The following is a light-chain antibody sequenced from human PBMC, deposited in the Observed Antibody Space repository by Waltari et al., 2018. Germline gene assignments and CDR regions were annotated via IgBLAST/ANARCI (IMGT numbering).Light chain of an antibody. CDR2: GAS. V-gene: IGKV3-20*01. Sequence: IVLTQSPGTLSLSPGERATLSCRASQSVPHNYLAWYQHKPGQAPRLLISGASRRATGTPDRISGSGSGTDFTLTISRLESEDSAVYFCQQYGSFTFGGGTKVEIK. J-gene: IGKJ4*01. CDR3: QQYGSFT. CDR1: QSVPHNY.